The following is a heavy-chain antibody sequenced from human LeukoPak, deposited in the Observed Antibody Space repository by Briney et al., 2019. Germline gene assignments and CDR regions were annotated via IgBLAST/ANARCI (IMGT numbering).Heavy chain of an antibody. CDR2: IYYSGST. D-gene: IGHD4-23*01. J-gene: IGHJ3*02. Sequence: SETLSLTCTVSGGSISSYYWSWIRQPPGKGLEWIGYIYYSGSTYYNPSLKSRVTISVDTSKNQFSLKLSSVTAADTAVYYCARVERIRGGNYHAFDIWGQGTMVTVSS. V-gene: IGHV4-59*06. CDR1: GGSISSYY. CDR3: ARVERIRGGNYHAFDI.